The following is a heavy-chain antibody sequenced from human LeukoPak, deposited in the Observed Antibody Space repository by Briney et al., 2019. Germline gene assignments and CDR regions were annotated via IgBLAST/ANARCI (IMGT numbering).Heavy chain of an antibody. Sequence: PSETLSLTCTVSGGSISSSSYYWGWIRQPPGKGPEWIGSIYYSGSTYYNPSLKSRVTISVDTSKNQFSLKLSSVTAADTAVYYCAKDGYSSVGEFDYWGQGTLVTVSS. CDR3: AKDGYSSVGEFDY. CDR1: GGSISSSSYY. CDR2: IYYSGST. J-gene: IGHJ4*02. D-gene: IGHD6-25*01. V-gene: IGHV4-39*07.